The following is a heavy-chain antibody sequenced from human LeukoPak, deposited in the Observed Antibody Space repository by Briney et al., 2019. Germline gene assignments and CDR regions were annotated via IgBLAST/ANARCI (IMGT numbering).Heavy chain of an antibody. CDR2: IYYSGST. CDR1: GGSISSSSYY. Sequence: KPSETLSLTCTVSGGSISSSSYYWGWIRQPPGKGLEWIGSIYYSGSTYYNPALKSRVTISVDTSKNQFSLKRSSGTAADTAVYYCARAGRYFDWPGGQGTLVTVSS. D-gene: IGHD3-9*01. V-gene: IGHV4-39*01. J-gene: IGHJ5*02. CDR3: ARAGRYFDWP.